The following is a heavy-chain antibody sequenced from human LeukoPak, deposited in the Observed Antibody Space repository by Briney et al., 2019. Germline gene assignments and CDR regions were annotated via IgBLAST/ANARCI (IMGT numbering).Heavy chain of an antibody. Sequence: GGSLILSCATSGFTFTSHWMHWVRQAPGKGLVWVSVIYSGGSTYYADSGKGRFTISRDNSKNPLYLQMNSLRAEDTAVYYCARDSADTMVRGKKAYYYGMDVWGQGTTVTVSS. J-gene: IGHJ6*02. V-gene: IGHV3-66*01. D-gene: IGHD3-10*01. CDR3: ARDSADTMVRGKKAYYYGMDV. CDR1: GFTFTSHW. CDR2: IYSGGST.